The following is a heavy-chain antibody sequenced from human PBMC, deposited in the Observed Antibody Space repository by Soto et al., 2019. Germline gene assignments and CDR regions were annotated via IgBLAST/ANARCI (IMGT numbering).Heavy chain of an antibody. Sequence: SETLSLTCTFSCGSIISYYWSWIRQPPGKGLEWIGYIYYSGTTNYNPSLKSRVTISVDTSKNQFSLKLSSVTAADTAVYYCAREGSGSYWRGYYFDYWGQGTLVTVSS. CDR3: AREGSGSYWRGYYFDY. D-gene: IGHD1-26*01. J-gene: IGHJ4*02. CDR2: IYYSGTT. CDR1: CGSIISYY. V-gene: IGHV4-59*01.